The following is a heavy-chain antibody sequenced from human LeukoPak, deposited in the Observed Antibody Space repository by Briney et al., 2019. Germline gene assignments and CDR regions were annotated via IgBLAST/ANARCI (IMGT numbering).Heavy chain of an antibody. D-gene: IGHD2-8*02. V-gene: IGHV3-48*04. CDR1: GFTFNAYS. Sequence: QPGGSLRLSCAASGFTFNAYSMNWVRQAPGKGLEWVSNIISRGDTTHYAASVKGRFTISRDNAKNSVFLHLNSLRGDDTAVYSCARGRGYCTGVSCDIDYWGQGTLVTVSS. CDR3: ARGRGYCTGVSCDIDY. CDR2: IISRGDTT. J-gene: IGHJ4*02.